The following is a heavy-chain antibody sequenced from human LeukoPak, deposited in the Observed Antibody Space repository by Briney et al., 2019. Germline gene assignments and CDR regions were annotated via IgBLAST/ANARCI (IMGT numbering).Heavy chain of an antibody. V-gene: IGHV3-30*18. Sequence: GGSLRLSCGGSGFIFSSYGIHWVRQAPGKGLEWVAVISYDGSNKYYADSVKGRFTISRDNSKNTLYLQMNSLRAEDTAVYYCAKSQVGRQFDYWGQGTLVTVSS. CDR3: AKSQVGRQFDY. CDR1: GFIFSSYG. CDR2: ISYDGSNK. J-gene: IGHJ4*02.